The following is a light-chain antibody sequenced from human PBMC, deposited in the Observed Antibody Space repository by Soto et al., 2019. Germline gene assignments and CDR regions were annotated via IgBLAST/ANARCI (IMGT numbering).Light chain of an antibody. CDR2: LNSDGSH. J-gene: IGLJ2*01. V-gene: IGLV4-69*01. CDR3: QTWGTGIQV. Sequence: QSVLTQSPSASASLGASVKLTCTLSSGHSSYAIAWHQQQPEKGPRYLMKLNSDGSHSKGDGIPDRFSGSSSGAERYLTISSRQYEDEADYYCQTWGTGIQVFGGGTKLTVL. CDR1: SGHSSYA.